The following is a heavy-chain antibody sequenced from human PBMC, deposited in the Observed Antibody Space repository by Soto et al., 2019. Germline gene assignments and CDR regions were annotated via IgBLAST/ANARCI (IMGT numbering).Heavy chain of an antibody. CDR1: GGSISSYY. Sequence: QVQLQESGPGLVKPSETLSLTCTVSGGSISSYYWSLIRQPAGKGLGWIGRINTSGNTNCNPSLKSRVTMSVDTSKNQFSLKLSSVTAADTAVYYCASFYDSGSGAAFHIWGQGTMVTVSS. J-gene: IGHJ3*02. D-gene: IGHD3-10*01. CDR3: ASFYDSGSGAAFHI. V-gene: IGHV4-4*07. CDR2: INTSGNT.